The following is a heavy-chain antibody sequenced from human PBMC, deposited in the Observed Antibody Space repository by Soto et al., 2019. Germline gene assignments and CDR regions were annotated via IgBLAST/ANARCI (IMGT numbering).Heavy chain of an antibody. CDR2: IKQDGSEK. Sequence: GGSLRLSCEASGFSSDKYWMSSVRQAPGRGLEWVAYIKQDGSEKYYVDSVKGRFTISRDNAKNSLYLQMNSLRAEDTAVYYCARVYGCYSGCLQPLVYCGPGTLFTVSS. CDR3: ARVYGCYSGCLQPLVY. CDR1: GFSSDKYW. D-gene: IGHD2-15*01. J-gene: IGHJ4*01. V-gene: IGHV3-7*05.